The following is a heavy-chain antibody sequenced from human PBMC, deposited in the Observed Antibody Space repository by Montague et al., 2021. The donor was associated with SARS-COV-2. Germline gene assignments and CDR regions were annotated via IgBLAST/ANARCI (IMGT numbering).Heavy chain of an antibody. D-gene: IGHD6-13*01. CDR3: ARLEGIAAAGTKFDY. J-gene: IGHJ4*02. CDR1: GASITSNNCH. V-gene: IGHV4-39*01. CDR2: IYYSGST. Sequence: SETLSLTCTVSGASITSNNCHWGWIRQPPGKGLEWIGSIYYSGSTYYNPSLKSRVTISVDTSKNRFSLKVRSVTATDTAVYYCARLEGIAAAGTKFDYWGQGTLVTVPS.